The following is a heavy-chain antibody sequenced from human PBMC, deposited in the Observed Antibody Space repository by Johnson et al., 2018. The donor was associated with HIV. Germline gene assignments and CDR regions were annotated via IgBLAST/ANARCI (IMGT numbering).Heavy chain of an antibody. CDR2: IYSGGST. Sequence: EVQLVESGGGVIRPGGSLRLSCVSSGFTFEDYGMSWVRQAPGKGLEWVSVIYSGGSTYYADSMKGRFTISRDNSKNTLYLQMNSLRAEDTAVYYCAKLRWAWGAAFDVWGQGTMVTVSS. CDR1: GFTFEDYG. J-gene: IGHJ3*01. V-gene: IGHV3-66*02. CDR3: AKLRWAWGAAFDV. D-gene: IGHD4-23*01.